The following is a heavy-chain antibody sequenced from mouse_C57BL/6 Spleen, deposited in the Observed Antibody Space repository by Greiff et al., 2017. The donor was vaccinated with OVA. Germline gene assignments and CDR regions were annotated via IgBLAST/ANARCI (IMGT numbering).Heavy chain of an antibody. D-gene: IGHD3-3*01. CDR3: ARGDSSYYYALDY. CDR2: INYDGSST. J-gene: IGHJ4*01. V-gene: IGHV5-16*01. Sequence: EVQLVESEGGLVQPGSSMKLSCTASGFTFSDYYMAWVRQVPEKGLEWVANINYDGSSTYYLDSLKSRFIISRDNAKNILYLQMSSLKSEDTATYYCARGDSSYYYALDYWGQGTSVTASS. CDR1: GFTFSDYY.